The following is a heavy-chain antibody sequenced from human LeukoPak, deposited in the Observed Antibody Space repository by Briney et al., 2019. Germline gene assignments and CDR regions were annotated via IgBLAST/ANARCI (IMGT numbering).Heavy chain of an antibody. CDR2: INSDGSST. V-gene: IGHV3-74*01. CDR3: ARDQAYCSSTSCYRYFDY. CDR1: GFTFSSYW. D-gene: IGHD2-2*01. J-gene: IGHJ4*02. Sequence: PGGSLRLSWAASGFTFSSYWMHWVRQAPGKGLVWVSRINSDGSSTNYADSVKGRFTISRDNAKNTLYLQMNSLRAEDTAVYYCARDQAYCSSTSCYRYFDYWGQGTLVTVPS.